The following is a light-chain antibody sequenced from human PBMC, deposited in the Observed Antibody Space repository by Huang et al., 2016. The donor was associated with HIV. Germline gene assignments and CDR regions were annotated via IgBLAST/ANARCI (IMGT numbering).Light chain of an antibody. V-gene: IGKV3-15*01. CDR1: QSVSSN. CDR2: GAS. CDR3: QQYNKWPPIT. Sequence: EIVMTQSPATLSVSPGERATLACRASQSVSSNLAWYQQKPGQAPRLLISGASTRATGIPARFSGSGSGTEFTLTVSSLQSEDFAVYYCQQYNKWPPITFGQGTRLEIK. J-gene: IGKJ5*01.